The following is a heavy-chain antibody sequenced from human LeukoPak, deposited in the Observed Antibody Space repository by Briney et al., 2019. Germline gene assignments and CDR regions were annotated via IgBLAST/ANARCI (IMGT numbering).Heavy chain of an antibody. J-gene: IGHJ4*02. Sequence: GASVKVSCKASGYTFTGYYMHWVRQAPGQGLEWMGRINPNSGGTNYAQRFQGRVTMTRDTSISTAYMELSRLRSDDTAVYYCARERLPLYYYDSSGYRLFDYWGQGTLATVSS. CDR1: GYTFTGYY. CDR2: INPNSGGT. D-gene: IGHD3-22*01. CDR3: ARERLPLYYYDSSGYRLFDY. V-gene: IGHV1-2*06.